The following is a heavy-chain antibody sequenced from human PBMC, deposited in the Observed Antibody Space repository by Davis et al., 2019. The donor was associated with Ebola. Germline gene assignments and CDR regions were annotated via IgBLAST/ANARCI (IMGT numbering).Heavy chain of an antibody. CDR3: ARVRVWYGD. CDR2: IYYSGST. J-gene: IGHJ4*02. Sequence: GSLRLSCAVYGGSFSGYYWSWIRQPPGKGLEWFGYIYYSGSTNYNPSLKSRVTISVDTSKNQFSLKLSSVTAADTAVYYCARVRVWYGDWGQGTLVTVSS. D-gene: IGHD3-10*01. V-gene: IGHV4-59*12. CDR1: GGSFSGYY.